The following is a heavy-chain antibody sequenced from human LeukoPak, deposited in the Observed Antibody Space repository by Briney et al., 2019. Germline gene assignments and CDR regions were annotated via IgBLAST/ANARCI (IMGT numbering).Heavy chain of an antibody. D-gene: IGHD6-13*01. CDR1: GDSVSSNSAA. Sequence: SQTLSLTCAISGDSVSSNSAAWNWIRQSPSRGLEWLGSTYYRSKWYNDYAVSVKSRITINPDTSKNQFSLQLNSVTPEDTAVYYCARDQQPGSSSWWWVPTQNWFDPWGQGTLVTVSS. V-gene: IGHV6-1*01. J-gene: IGHJ5*02. CDR3: ARDQQPGSSSWWWVPTQNWFDP. CDR2: TYYRSKWYN.